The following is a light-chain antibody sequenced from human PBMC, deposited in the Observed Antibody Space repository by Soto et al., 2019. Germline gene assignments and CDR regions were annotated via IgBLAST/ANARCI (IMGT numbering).Light chain of an antibody. Sequence: IVLTQSPATLSLSPGERATLSCRASQSIGLAIAWYQHKPGQAPRLLIFDASQRATGIPARFRGSGSGTDFTLSISSLEPEDFAVYYCQQRTDRPPWTFGQGTKVDI. CDR1: QSIGLA. J-gene: IGKJ1*01. CDR3: QQRTDRPPWT. V-gene: IGKV3-11*01. CDR2: DAS.